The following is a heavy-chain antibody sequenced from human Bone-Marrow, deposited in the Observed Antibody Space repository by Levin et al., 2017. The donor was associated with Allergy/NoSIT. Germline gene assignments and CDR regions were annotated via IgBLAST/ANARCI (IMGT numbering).Heavy chain of an antibody. CDR2: INSDGSST. CDR3: ARGSSSWFPLVDY. V-gene: IGHV3-74*01. Sequence: GGSLRLSCAASGFTFSSYWMHWVRQAPGKGLVWVSRINSDGSSTSYADSVKGRFTISRDNAKNTLYLQMNSLRAEDTAVYYCARGSSSWFPLVDYWGQGTLVTVSS. CDR1: GFTFSSYW. J-gene: IGHJ4*02. D-gene: IGHD6-13*01.